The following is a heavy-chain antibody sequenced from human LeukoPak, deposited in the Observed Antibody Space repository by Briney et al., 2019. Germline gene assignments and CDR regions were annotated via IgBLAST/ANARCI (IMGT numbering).Heavy chain of an antibody. CDR2: ITWNSGSI. D-gene: IGHD6-13*01. CDR3: GKDMYSSSWNFCDY. V-gene: IGHV3-9*01. J-gene: IGHJ4*02. Sequence: GGSLRLSCEASGFTFDDYAMHWVRQVPGEGLEWVSGITWNSGSIDYADSVKGRFTISRDNAKNSLYLQMNSLRAEDTALYYCGKDMYSSSWNFCDYWGRGTLVTVSS. CDR1: GFTFDDYA.